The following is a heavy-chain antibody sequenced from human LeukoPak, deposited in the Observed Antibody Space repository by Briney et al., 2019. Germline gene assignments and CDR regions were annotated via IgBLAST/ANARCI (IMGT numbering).Heavy chain of an antibody. J-gene: IGHJ6*02. D-gene: IGHD4-17*01. CDR1: GYTFTSYY. V-gene: IGHV1-46*01. Sequence: GASVKVSCKASGYTFTSYYMHWVRQAPGRGLEWMGIINPSGGSTSYAQKFQGRVTMTRDTSTSTVYMELSSLRSEDTAVYYCARDLPWGYGDYFRDYYYGMDVWGQGTTVTVSS. CDR2: INPSGGST. CDR3: ARDLPWGYGDYFRDYYYGMDV.